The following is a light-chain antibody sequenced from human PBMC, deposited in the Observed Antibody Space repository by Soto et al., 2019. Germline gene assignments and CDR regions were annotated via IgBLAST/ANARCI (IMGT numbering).Light chain of an antibody. CDR3: QQRSVWPP. CDR1: QRVSSY. V-gene: IGKV3-11*01. Sequence: IVSGQSPATLSLSPGERSTLSCGASQRVSSYFAWYQQKGGESTRLLIYDASSSAPGITDRFSGSGSGTDLAVTVTSLEPEDFAVYYWQQRSVWPPFGGGTKV. CDR2: DAS. J-gene: IGKJ4*01.